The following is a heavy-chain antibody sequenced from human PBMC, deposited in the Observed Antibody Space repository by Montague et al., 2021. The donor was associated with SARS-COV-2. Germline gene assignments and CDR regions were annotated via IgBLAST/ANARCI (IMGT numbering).Heavy chain of an antibody. CDR3: ARVISAVAGANFYFDY. CDR1: GGSISSGSY. V-gene: IGHV4-38-2*02. CDR2: SDHSGIT. D-gene: IGHD4/OR15-4a*01. Sequence: SETLSLTCTVSGGSISSGSYWGWIRQPPGKGLEWIGTSDHSGITXYSPSLKSRVTISLDTPKNQFSLNLDSVTASDTAMYYCARVISAVAGANFYFDYWGQGTLVTVSS. J-gene: IGHJ4*02.